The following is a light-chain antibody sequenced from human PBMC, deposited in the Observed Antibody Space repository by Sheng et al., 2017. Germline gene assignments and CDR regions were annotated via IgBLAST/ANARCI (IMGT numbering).Light chain of an antibody. Sequence: EIVLTQSPATLSLSPGERATLSCRASQSVISQLAWYQQKRGQAPRLLIYDVSDRATGIPARFSGSGSGTDFTLTISSLQSEDSALYYCLQFHKWSWTFGQGTKVEVK. J-gene: IGKJ1*01. CDR3: LQFHKWSWT. CDR1: QSVISQ. V-gene: IGKV3D-15*01. CDR2: DVS.